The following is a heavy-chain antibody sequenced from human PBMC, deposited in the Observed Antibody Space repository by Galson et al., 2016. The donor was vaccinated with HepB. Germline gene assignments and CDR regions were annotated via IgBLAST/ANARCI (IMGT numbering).Heavy chain of an antibody. D-gene: IGHD6-6*01. CDR2: ISAYSGNT. J-gene: IGHJ5*02. CDR3: ARVPSRPKSWFDP. V-gene: IGHV1-18*04. Sequence: SVKVSCKASGYTFSSYGVSWVRQAPGQGLEWMGWISAYSGNTNYAQNFQGRVTMTTDTSTSTAYMELTSLTSNDTAVYYCARVPSRPKSWFDPWGQGTLVTVSS. CDR1: GYTFSSYG.